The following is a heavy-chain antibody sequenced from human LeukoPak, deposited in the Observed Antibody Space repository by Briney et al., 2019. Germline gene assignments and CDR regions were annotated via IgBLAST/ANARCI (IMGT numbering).Heavy chain of an antibody. Sequence: PGGSLRLSCAASGFTFSSYGMHWVRQAPGKGLEWVAVISYDGSNKYYADSVKGRFTISRDNSKNTLYLQMNSLGAEDTAVYYCAKTPTVNYYGMDVWGQGTTVTVSS. CDR3: AKTPTVNYYGMDV. CDR1: GFTFSSYG. CDR2: ISYDGSNK. V-gene: IGHV3-30*18. J-gene: IGHJ6*02. D-gene: IGHD4-11*01.